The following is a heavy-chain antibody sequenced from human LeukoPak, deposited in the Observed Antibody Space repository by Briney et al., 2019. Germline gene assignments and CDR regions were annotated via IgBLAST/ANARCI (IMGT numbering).Heavy chain of an antibody. CDR3: AKDITPGIAVAGTLYEIDY. Sequence: GGSLRLSCAASGFTFSSYAMSWVRQAPGKGLEWVSAISGSGGSTYYADSVKGRFTISRDNSKNTLYLQMNSLRAEDTAVYYCAKDITPGIAVAGTLYEIDYWDQGTLVTVSS. V-gene: IGHV3-23*01. CDR2: ISGSGGST. J-gene: IGHJ4*02. D-gene: IGHD6-19*01. CDR1: GFTFSSYA.